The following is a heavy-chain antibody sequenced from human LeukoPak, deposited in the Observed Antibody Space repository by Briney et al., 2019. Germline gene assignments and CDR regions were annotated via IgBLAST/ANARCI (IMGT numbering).Heavy chain of an antibody. V-gene: IGHV3-23*01. J-gene: IGHJ5*02. Sequence: PGGSLRLSCAASGFTFSSYAMSWVRQAPGKGLEWVSAISGSGGSTYYADSVKGRFTISRDNAKNSLYLQMNSLRAEDTAVYYCAREPRLLWFGEANEPWGQGTLVTVSS. CDR1: GFTFSSYA. CDR2: ISGSGGST. CDR3: AREPRLLWFGEANEP. D-gene: IGHD3-10*01.